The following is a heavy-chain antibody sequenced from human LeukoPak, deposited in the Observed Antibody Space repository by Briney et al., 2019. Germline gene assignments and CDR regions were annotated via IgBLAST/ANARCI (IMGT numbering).Heavy chain of an antibody. CDR3: ARVPVGATFYYGMDV. D-gene: IGHD1-26*01. J-gene: IGHJ6*02. V-gene: IGHV4-59*01. Sequence: PSETLSFTCSVSGGSISSYYWSWIRQPPGKGLECLGYIYYSGITNYNPSLESRVTISVDTSKNKFSLKLSSVTAADTAVYYCARVPVGATFYYGMDVWGQGTTVTVS. CDR1: GGSISSYY. CDR2: IYYSGIT.